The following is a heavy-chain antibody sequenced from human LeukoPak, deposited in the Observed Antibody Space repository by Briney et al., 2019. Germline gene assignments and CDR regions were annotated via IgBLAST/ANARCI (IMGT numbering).Heavy chain of an antibody. J-gene: IGHJ4*02. CDR2: ISTRGNT. V-gene: IGHV4-4*07. CDR1: GDFITNRY. CDR3: ARDDGELLLDY. Sequence: PSETLSLTCSVSGDFITNRYWSWVRQSAGKGLEWIGRISTRGNTNYNPSLKSRVTMSVDTSNKHFSLKLTSVTAADTAVYYCARDDGELLLDYWGQGTLVTVSS. D-gene: IGHD1-26*01.